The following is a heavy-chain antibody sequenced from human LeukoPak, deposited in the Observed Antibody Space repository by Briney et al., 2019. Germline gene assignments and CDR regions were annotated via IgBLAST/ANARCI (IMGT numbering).Heavy chain of an antibody. J-gene: IGHJ5*02. CDR1: GGSFSGYY. D-gene: IGHD2-8*01. V-gene: IGHV4-34*01. CDR3: ARRWNIVLMGRPNYNWFDP. CDR2: INHSGST. Sequence: SETLSLTCAVYGGSFSGYYWSWIRQPPGKGLEWIGEINHSGSTNYNPSLKSRVTISVDTSKNQFSLKLSSVTAADTAVYYCARRWNIVLMGRPNYNWFDPWGQGTLATVSS.